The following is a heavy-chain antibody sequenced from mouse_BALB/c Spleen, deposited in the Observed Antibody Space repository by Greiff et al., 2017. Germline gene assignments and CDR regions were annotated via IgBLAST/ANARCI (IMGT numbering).Heavy chain of an antibody. Sequence: EVQGVESGGGLVKPGGSLKLSCAASGFTFSSYAMSWVRQSPEKRLEWVAEISSGGSYTYYPDTVTGRFTISRDNAKNTLYLEMSSLRSEDTAMYYCASWDEGYFDVWGAGTTVTVSS. J-gene: IGHJ1*01. CDR3: ASWDEGYFDV. V-gene: IGHV5-9-4*01. D-gene: IGHD4-1*01. CDR2: ISSGGSYT. CDR1: GFTFSSYA.